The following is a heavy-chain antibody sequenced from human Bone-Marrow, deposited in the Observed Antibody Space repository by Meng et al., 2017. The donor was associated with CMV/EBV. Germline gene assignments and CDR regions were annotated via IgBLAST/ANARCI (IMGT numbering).Heavy chain of an antibody. CDR2: ISSTTSYI. CDR1: GFTFTTYT. CDR3: ARDRGAVAAYGMDV. Sequence: GESLKISCAVSGFTFTTYTMVWVRQAPGKGLEWVSSISSTTSYIYYADSVQGRFTVSRDNAKNSLYLQMNSLRAEDTAVYYCARDRGAVAAYGMDVWGQGTTVTVSS. D-gene: IGHD6-19*01. J-gene: IGHJ6*02. V-gene: IGHV3-21*01.